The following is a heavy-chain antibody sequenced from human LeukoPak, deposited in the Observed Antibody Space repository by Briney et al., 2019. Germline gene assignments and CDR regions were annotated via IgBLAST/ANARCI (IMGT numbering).Heavy chain of an antibody. Sequence: SETLSLTCAVYGGSFSGYYWSWIRQPPGKGLEWTGEINHSGSTNYNPSLKSRVTISVDTSKNQFSLKLSSVTAADTAVYYCARGNVDSSSSSDYWGQGTLVTVSS. D-gene: IGHD6-6*01. V-gene: IGHV4-34*01. CDR3: ARGNVDSSSSSDY. CDR2: INHSGST. CDR1: GGSFSGYY. J-gene: IGHJ4*02.